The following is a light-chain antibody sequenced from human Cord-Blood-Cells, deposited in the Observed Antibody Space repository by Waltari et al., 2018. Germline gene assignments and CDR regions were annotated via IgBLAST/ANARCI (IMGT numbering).Light chain of an antibody. CDR2: DAS. J-gene: IGKJ3*01. Sequence: EIVLTQSPATLSLSPGERTPLACRASQSDSSYLDWYQQKPGQAPRLLIYDASNRATGIPARFSGSGSGTDFTLTISSLEPEDFAVYYCQQRSNWPPTFGPGTKVDIK. CDR3: QQRSNWPPT. CDR1: QSDSSY. V-gene: IGKV3-11*01.